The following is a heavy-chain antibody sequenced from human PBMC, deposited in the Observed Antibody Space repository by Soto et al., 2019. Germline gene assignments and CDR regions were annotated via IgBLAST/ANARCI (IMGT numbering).Heavy chain of an antibody. CDR2: ISGSGGST. V-gene: IGHV3-23*01. Sequence: GGSLRLSCAASGFTFSSYAMSWVRQAPGKGLEWVSAISGSGGSTYYADSVKGRFTISRDNSKNTLYLQMNSLRAEDTAVYYCAKDNSGWSEVISTTTWTSFMMDVWGKGTTVTVSS. J-gene: IGHJ6*04. CDR3: AKDNSGWSEVISTTTWTSFMMDV. CDR1: GFTFSSYA. D-gene: IGHD6-19*01.